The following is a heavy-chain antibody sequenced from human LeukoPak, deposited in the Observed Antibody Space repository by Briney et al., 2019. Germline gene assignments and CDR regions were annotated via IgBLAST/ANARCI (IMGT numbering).Heavy chain of an antibody. J-gene: IGHJ4*02. V-gene: IGHV1-18*01. CDR2: ISSITGKP. CDR3: PKVAGDRMDY. Sequence: GASVTVSCKSSGYTFATYGFCWLRQAPGHRLDWMGWISSITGKPDYAQQFQGRVTFHTDTSTSTAYMELRSLRPDDTYLYYFPKVAGDRMDYWGQGTLCTVSS. CDR1: GYTFATYG.